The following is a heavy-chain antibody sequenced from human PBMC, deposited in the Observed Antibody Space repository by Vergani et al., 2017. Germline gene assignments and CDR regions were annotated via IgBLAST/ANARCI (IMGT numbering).Heavy chain of an antibody. CDR2: ISYVGSNK. Sequence: QVQLVESGGGVVQPGRSLRLSCAASGFTFSSYGMHWVRQAPGKGLEWVAVISYVGSNKYYADSVKGRFTISRDNSKNTLYLQMNSLRAEDTAVYYCARSSGWYVYYMDVWGKGTTVTVSS. V-gene: IGHV3-30*03. J-gene: IGHJ6*03. CDR3: ARSSGWYVYYMDV. D-gene: IGHD6-19*01. CDR1: GFTFSSYG.